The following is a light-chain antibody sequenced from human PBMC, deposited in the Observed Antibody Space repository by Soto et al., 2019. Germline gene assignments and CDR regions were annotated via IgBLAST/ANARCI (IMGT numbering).Light chain of an antibody. CDR3: QKYNNWPLT. Sequence: PGDSDTLPCRASERFSSHLAWYQQKSGQAHRLLIYAAYTRATGVPVRFSGSGSETEFTLTITSLQSEDFAVYWCQKYNNWPLTFGPGTRLEI. V-gene: IGKV3-15*01. J-gene: IGKJ5*01. CDR2: AAY. CDR1: ERFSSH.